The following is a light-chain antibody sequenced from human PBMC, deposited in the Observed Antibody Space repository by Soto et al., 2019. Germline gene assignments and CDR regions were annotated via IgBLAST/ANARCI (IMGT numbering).Light chain of an antibody. Sequence: SALTQPPSASGTPGQKVTISCSGSSSNIGGNPVNWYRQFPGTAPKVLIYSSDQRPSGVPDRFSGSKSGTSASPAISGLQSEDEADYYCATWDDSLNGRVFGGGTKVTV. CDR1: SSNIGGNP. CDR2: SSD. J-gene: IGLJ3*02. V-gene: IGLV1-44*01. CDR3: ATWDDSLNGRV.